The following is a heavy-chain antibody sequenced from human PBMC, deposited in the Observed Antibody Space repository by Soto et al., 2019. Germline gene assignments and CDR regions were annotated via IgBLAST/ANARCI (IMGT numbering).Heavy chain of an antibody. V-gene: IGHV3-30-3*01. CDR1: GFTFSSYA. CDR3: ARDPMGRYYGSGSYYFDY. CDR2: ISYDGSNK. D-gene: IGHD3-10*01. Sequence: VQLVEFGGGVVQPGRSLRHSCAASGFTFSSYAMHWVRQAPGKGLEWVAVISYDGSNKYYADSVKGRFTISRDNSKNTLYLQMNSLRAEDTAVYYCARDPMGRYYGSGSYYFDYWGQGTLVIVSS. J-gene: IGHJ4*02.